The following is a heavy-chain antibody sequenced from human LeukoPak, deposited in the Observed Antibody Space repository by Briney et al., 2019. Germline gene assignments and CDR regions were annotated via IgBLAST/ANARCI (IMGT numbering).Heavy chain of an antibody. D-gene: IGHD6-13*01. CDR2: IYYSGST. Sequence: SETLSLTCTVSGGSISSSSYYWGWIRQPPGKGLEWIGSIYYSGSTYYNPSLKSRVTISVDTSKNQFSLKLSSVTAADTAVYYCARVLQQLVRGLMWFDPWGQGTLVTVSS. CDR3: ARVLQQLVRGLMWFDP. CDR1: GGSISSSSYY. V-gene: IGHV4-39*07. J-gene: IGHJ5*02.